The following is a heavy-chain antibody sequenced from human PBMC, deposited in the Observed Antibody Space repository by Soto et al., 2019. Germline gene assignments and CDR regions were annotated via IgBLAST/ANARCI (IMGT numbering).Heavy chain of an antibody. CDR1: GFTFSSYS. J-gene: IGHJ4*02. V-gene: IGHV3-48*02. D-gene: IGHD3-10*01. Sequence: PGGSLRLSCAASGFTFSSYSMNWVRQDPGKGLEWVSYISSSSSTIYYADSVKGRFTISRDNAKNSLYLQMNSLRDEDTAVYYCAREVGYYGSGSYLLVDYWGQGTLVTVSS. CDR3: AREVGYYGSGSYLLVDY. CDR2: ISSSSSTI.